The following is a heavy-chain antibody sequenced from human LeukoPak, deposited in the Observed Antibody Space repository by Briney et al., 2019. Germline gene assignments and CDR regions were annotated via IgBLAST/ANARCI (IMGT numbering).Heavy chain of an antibody. Sequence: SETLSLTCAAYGGSFSGYYWSWIRQPPGKGLEWIGEINHSGSTNYNPSLKSRVTISVDTSKNQFSLKLSSVTAADTAVYYCARSGVVVVPAAIFDYWGQGTLVTVSS. J-gene: IGHJ4*02. CDR3: ARSGVVVVPAAIFDY. CDR1: GGSFSGYY. CDR2: INHSGST. D-gene: IGHD2-2*01. V-gene: IGHV4-34*01.